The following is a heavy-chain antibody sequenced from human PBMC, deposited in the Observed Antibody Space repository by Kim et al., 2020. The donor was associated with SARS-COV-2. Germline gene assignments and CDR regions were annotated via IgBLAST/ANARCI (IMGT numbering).Heavy chain of an antibody. CDR1: GFTFSSYS. Sequence: GGSLRLSCAASGFTFSSYSMNWVRQAPGKGLEWVSSISSSSSYIYYADSVKGRFTISRDNAKNSLYLQMNSLRAEDTAVYYCARGALVAAGSRTKYYYYGMYVWGQGTTVTVSS. CDR2: ISSSSSYI. V-gene: IGHV3-21*01. D-gene: IGHD6-13*01. J-gene: IGHJ6*02. CDR3: ARGALVAAGSRTKYYYYGMYV.